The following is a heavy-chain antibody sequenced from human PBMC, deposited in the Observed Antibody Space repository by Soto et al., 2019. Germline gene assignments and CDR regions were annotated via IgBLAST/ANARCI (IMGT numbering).Heavy chain of an antibody. CDR1: GGSFSGYY. Sequence: SETLSLTCAVYGGSFSGYYWGWIRQPPGKGLEWIGEINHSGSTNYNPSLKSRVTISVDTSKNQFSLKLSSVTAADTAVYYCARGKGQCSGGSCYGYYYYGMDVWGQGTTVTVSS. V-gene: IGHV4-34*01. CDR3: ARGKGQCSGGSCYGYYYYGMDV. J-gene: IGHJ6*02. CDR2: INHSGST. D-gene: IGHD2-15*01.